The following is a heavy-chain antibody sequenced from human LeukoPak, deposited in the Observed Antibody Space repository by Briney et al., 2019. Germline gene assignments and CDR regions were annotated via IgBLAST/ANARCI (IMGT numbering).Heavy chain of an antibody. Sequence: GASVKVSCKASGYTFTSYAMNWVRQAPGQGLEWMGWISAYNGNTNYAQKLQGRVTMTTDTSTSTAYMELRSLRSDDTAVYYCARGLSTYYYDSSGYPTTFDYWGQGTLVTVSS. CDR1: GYTFTSYA. CDR2: ISAYNGNT. V-gene: IGHV1-18*01. J-gene: IGHJ4*02. D-gene: IGHD3-22*01. CDR3: ARGLSTYYYDSSGYPTTFDY.